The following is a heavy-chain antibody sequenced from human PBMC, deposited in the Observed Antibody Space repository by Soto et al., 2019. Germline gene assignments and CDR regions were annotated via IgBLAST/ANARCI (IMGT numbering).Heavy chain of an antibody. D-gene: IGHD5-12*01. V-gene: IGHV1-2*02. J-gene: IGHJ6*02. CDR3: ARYRVYECPASYGYALSGLDV. Sequence: QVQLVQSGAEVKKPGASVKVSCTASGYTFIDYYMHWVRQAPGQGLEWMGWINPSSGGTHYAQKFQGRVAMTRHTAISKFYMELSSLKSANTAMYYCARYRVYECPASYGYALSGLDVWGQGTRVTVSS. CDR2: INPSSGGT. CDR1: GYTFIDYY.